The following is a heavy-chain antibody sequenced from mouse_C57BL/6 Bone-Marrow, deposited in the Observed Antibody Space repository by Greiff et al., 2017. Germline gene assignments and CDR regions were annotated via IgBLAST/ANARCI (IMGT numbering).Heavy chain of an antibody. D-gene: IGHD2-2*01. J-gene: IGHJ3*01. Sequence: VQLKESGPGLAKPSQTLSLTCSVTGYSITSDYWNWIRKFPGNKIEYMGYISYSGSTYYNPSHKSRISKTRDKYKIKYYMQLNSVATEDTATCYWARGDYGYGPCAYWGQGTLVTVSA. CDR1: GYSITSDY. V-gene: IGHV3-8*01. CDR3: ARGDYGYGPCAY. CDR2: ISYSGST.